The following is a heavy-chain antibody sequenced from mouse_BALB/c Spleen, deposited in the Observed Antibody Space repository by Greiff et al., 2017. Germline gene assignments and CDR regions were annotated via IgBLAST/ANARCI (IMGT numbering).Heavy chain of an antibody. CDR1: GYSITSGYY. Sequence: EVQLQESGPGLVKPSQSLSLTCSVTGYSITSGYYWNWIRQFPGNKLEWMGYISYDGSNNYNPSLKNRISITRDTSKNQFFLKLNSVTTEDTATYYCASKGYYGSKGYFDVWGAGTTVTVSS. D-gene: IGHD1-1*01. J-gene: IGHJ1*01. CDR2: ISYDGSN. CDR3: ASKGYYGSKGYFDV. V-gene: IGHV3-6*02.